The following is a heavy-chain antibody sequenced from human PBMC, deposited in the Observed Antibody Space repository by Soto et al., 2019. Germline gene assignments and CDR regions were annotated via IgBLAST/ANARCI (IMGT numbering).Heavy chain of an antibody. D-gene: IGHD6-13*01. CDR2: INNDGSNT. V-gene: IGHV3-74*01. Sequence: EVQLVESGGGLVQPGGSLRLSCAASGFTFSSNWMHWVRQAPGKGLVWVSGINNDGSNTNYADSVKGRFTISRDNAKNTLYLQMNSLRAEDTAVYYCARDQGYFGSSWYDYWGQGTLVTVCS. CDR3: ARDQGYFGSSWYDY. J-gene: IGHJ4*02. CDR1: GFTFSSNW.